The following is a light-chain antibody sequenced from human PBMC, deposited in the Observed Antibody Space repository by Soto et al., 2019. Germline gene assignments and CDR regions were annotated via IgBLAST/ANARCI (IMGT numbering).Light chain of an antibody. J-gene: IGKJ1*01. Sequence: IVLAQSPGTLSLSPGERATLSCRASPSVPNYLAWYQQKPGQAPRLLIYGAFNRATGIPARFSGSGSGADFTLTISSLEPEDFAVYYCQQYGSSRWTFGQGTKVDIK. CDR1: PSVPNY. CDR2: GAF. CDR3: QQYGSSRWT. V-gene: IGKV3-20*01.